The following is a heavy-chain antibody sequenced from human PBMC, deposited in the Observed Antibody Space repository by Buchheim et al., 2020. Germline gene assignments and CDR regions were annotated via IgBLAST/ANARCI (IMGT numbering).Heavy chain of an antibody. J-gene: IGHJ4*02. CDR1: GFTFSSYA. Sequence: EVQLLESGGGLVQPGGSLRLSCAASGFTFSSYAMSWVRQAPGKGLEWVSAISGSGGSTYYTDSVQGRFTLSRDNSKNTLYLQMNSLRAEDTAVYYCAKAPPQSGGYYPNTYFDYWGQGTL. CDR2: ISGSGGST. CDR3: AKAPPQSGGYYPNTYFDY. D-gene: IGHD1-26*01. V-gene: IGHV3-23*01.